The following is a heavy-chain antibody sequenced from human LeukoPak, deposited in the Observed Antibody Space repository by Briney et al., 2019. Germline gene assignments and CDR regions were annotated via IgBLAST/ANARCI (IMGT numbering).Heavy chain of an antibody. CDR1: GGSFSGYY. Sequence: SETLSFTCAVYGGSFSGYYWSWIRQPPGKGLEWIGEINHSGSTNYNPSLKSRVTISVDTSKNQFSLKLSSVTAADTAVYYCARGSGSYFMTKLYFDYWGQGTLVTVSS. CDR3: ARGSGSYFMTKLYFDY. CDR2: INHSGST. V-gene: IGHV4-34*01. D-gene: IGHD1-26*01. J-gene: IGHJ4*02.